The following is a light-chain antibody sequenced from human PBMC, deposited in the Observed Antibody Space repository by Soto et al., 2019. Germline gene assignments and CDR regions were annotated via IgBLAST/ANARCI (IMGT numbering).Light chain of an antibody. CDR3: QQAHNLPVT. V-gene: IGKV1-12*01. CDR1: QDIASW. J-gene: IGKJ4*01. Sequence: DIRMTQSPSSVSGSVGDRVRMTCRASQDIASWLAWYQQRPGKAPVLLIFGASILQSGVSSRFSGSGAGTEFNLTINSLQPEDFGVYYCQQAHNLPVTFGGGTKVEIK. CDR2: GAS.